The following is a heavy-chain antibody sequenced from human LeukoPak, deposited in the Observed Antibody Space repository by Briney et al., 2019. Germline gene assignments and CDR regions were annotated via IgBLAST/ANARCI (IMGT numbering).Heavy chain of an antibody. Sequence: GGSLGLSCAASGFTFSSYGMHWVRQAPGKGLEWVAVISYDGSNKYYADSVKGRFTISRDNSKNTLYLQMNSLRAEDTAVYYCARKVYYDSSGYDYWGQGTLVTVSS. V-gene: IGHV3-30*03. J-gene: IGHJ4*02. CDR1: GFTFSSYG. CDR3: ARKVYYDSSGYDY. CDR2: ISYDGSNK. D-gene: IGHD3-22*01.